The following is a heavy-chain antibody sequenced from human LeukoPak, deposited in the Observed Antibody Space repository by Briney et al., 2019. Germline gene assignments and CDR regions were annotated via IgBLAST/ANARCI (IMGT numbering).Heavy chain of an antibody. CDR2: IKQGGSEK. CDR3: ARIYCSSISCHFDY. J-gene: IGHJ4*02. V-gene: IGHV3-7*01. D-gene: IGHD2-2*01. Sequence: GGSLRLSCAASGFTFSSYAMHWVRQAPGKGLEWVANIKQGGSEKYYVDSVKGRFTISRDDAKSSLYLQMNSLRAEDTAVYYCARIYCSSISCHFDYWGQGTLVTVSS. CDR1: GFTFSSYA.